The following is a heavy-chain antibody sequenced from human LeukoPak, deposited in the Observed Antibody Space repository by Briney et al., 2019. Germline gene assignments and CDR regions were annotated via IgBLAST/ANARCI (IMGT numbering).Heavy chain of an antibody. V-gene: IGHV1-2*02. Sequence: VASVKVSCKASGYTFTGYYMHWVRQAPGQGLEWMGWINPNSGGTNYAQKFQGRVTMTRDTSISTAYMELSRLRSDDTAVYYCARDFSSGWYEMAYWGQGTLVTVSS. J-gene: IGHJ4*02. CDR2: INPNSGGT. D-gene: IGHD6-19*01. CDR1: GYTFTGYY. CDR3: ARDFSSGWYEMAY.